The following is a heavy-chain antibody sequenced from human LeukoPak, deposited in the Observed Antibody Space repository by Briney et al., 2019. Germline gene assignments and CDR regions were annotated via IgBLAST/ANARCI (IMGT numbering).Heavy chain of an antibody. CDR1: GYTFTTYY. CDR2: INPSGGST. CDR3: ARGGDIKIEY. Sequence: GASVKVSCKASGYTFTTYYMHWVRQAPGQGLEWMGIINPSGGSTSYAQKFQGRVTMTRDMSKSTIYMELSRLRSEDTAVYYCARGGDIKIEYWGQGTLVTVSS. D-gene: IGHD2-15*01. V-gene: IGHV1-46*01. J-gene: IGHJ4*02.